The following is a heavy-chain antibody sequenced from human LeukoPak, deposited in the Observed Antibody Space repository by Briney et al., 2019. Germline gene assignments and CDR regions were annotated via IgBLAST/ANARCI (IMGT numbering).Heavy chain of an antibody. CDR3: ARGPRLGTSRSWYGYY. V-gene: IGHV1-18*01. J-gene: IGHJ4*02. CDR2: ISAYNGNT. Sequence: ASLKVSCKASGYTFTSYGISWVRQAPGQGLEWMGWISAYNGNTNYAQKLQGRVTITTDTSKSTAYMELRSLRSDDTAVYYCARGPRLGTSRSWYGYYWGQGTLVTVSS. D-gene: IGHD6-13*01. CDR1: GYTFTSYG.